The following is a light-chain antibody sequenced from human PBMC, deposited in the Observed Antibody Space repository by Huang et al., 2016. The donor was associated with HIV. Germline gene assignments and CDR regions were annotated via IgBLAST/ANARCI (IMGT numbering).Light chain of an antibody. V-gene: IGKV3-20*01. CDR1: QSLRDTY. CDR3: LQYDMTPLT. CDR2: GAS. Sequence: EIVLTQSPGSLSLSPGETATFSCRASQSLRDTYIAWYQQRPGQAPRLLLHGASSRATGIPDRFRGSGSGTDFTLTINRLEPQDFALYFCLQYDMTPLTFGGGTKVEV. J-gene: IGKJ4*01.